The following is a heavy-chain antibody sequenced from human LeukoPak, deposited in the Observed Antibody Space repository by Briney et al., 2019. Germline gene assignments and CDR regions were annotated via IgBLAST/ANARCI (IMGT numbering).Heavy chain of an antibody. V-gene: IGHV3-11*01. Sequence: VGCLRLSCAASGFTFSDYYMSWIRQAPGKGLGWGSYISSSGSTIYYADSVKGRFTMSRDNAKNSLYWQMDSLRAEAPAVYYCAREGVESSSRYSQGMAVWGQGTTVTVSS. CDR1: GFTFSDYY. D-gene: IGHD6-13*01. J-gene: IGHJ6*02. CDR2: ISSSGSTI. CDR3: AREGVESSSRYSQGMAV.